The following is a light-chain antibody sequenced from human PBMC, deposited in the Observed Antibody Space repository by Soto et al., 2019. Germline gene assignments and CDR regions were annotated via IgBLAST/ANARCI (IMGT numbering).Light chain of an antibody. J-gene: IGLJ2*01. V-gene: IGLV2-14*01. CDR2: EVS. CDR1: SSNLGTFDY. Sequence: QSALTQPASVSGSPGQSITISCTGTSSNLGTFDYVSWFQHHPGKAPKLVIYEVSSRASGVSSRFSGSKSANTASLTISGLQPEDEADYYCSSYAGSSARVVFGGGTKLTVL. CDR3: SSYAGSSARVV.